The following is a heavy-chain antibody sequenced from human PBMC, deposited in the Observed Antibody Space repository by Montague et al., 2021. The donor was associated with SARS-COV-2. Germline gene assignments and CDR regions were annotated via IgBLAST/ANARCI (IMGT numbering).Heavy chain of an antibody. CDR3: ARGLLEALDY. CDR2: TFPSGST. CDR1: GGSITAYY. V-gene: IGHV4-4*08. J-gene: IGHJ4*02. Sequence: SETLSLTCSVSGGSITAYYWTWIRQPPGKGLEWIGYTFPSGSTNYNPSLKSRVTISVDTSKNQFSLKLSSVTAADTAVYYCARGLLEALDYWGQGTLVTVSS.